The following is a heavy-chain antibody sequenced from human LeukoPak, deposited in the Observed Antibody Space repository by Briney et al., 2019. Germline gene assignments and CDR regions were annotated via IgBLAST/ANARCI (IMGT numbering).Heavy chain of an antibody. V-gene: IGHV4-61*02. J-gene: IGHJ4*02. CDR1: GGSISSGSYY. CDR3: ARTKGAVAGPPDILDY. Sequence: SETLSLTCTVSGGSISSGSYYWSWIRQPAGKGLEWIGRIYTSGSTNYNPPLKSRVTISVDTSKNQFSLKLSSVTAADTAVYYCARTKGAVAGPPDILDYWGQGTLVTVSS. D-gene: IGHD6-19*01. CDR2: IYTSGST.